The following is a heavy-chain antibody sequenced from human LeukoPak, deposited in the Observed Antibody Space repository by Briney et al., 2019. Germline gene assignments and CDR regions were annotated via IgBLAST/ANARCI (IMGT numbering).Heavy chain of an antibody. CDR2: MNPNSGNT. V-gene: IGHV1-8*03. J-gene: IGHJ5*02. D-gene: IGHD3-3*01. CDR3: ARGLYDFWSGYANWFDP. Sequence: GASVKVSCKASGDTFTSYDINWGRQATGQGLEWMGWMNPNSGNTGYAQKFQGRVTITRNTSISTAYMELSSLRSEDTAVYYCARGLYDFWSGYANWFDPWGQGTLVTVSS. CDR1: GDTFTSYD.